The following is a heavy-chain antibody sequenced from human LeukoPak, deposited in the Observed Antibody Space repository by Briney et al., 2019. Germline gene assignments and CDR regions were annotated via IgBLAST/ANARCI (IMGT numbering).Heavy chain of an antibody. J-gene: IGHJ3*01. CDR2: IYYSGTT. D-gene: IGHD6-13*01. Sequence: SETLSLTCPVSGGSISNYYWNWIRQPPGKGLEWIGYIYYSGTTNYNPSLKSRVSMSVDTSKNQFSLKLSSVTAADTAVYYCARISSSNWYNERGAFDVWGQGTMVTVSS. CDR1: GGSISNYY. CDR3: ARISSSNWYNERGAFDV. V-gene: IGHV4-59*01.